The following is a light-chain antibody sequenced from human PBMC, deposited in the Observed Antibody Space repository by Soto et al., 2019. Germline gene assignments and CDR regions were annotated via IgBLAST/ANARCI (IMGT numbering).Light chain of an antibody. CDR1: NIGSKS. CDR3: QVWDSSSDPRGV. V-gene: IGLV3-21*04. Sequence: SYELTQPPSVSVAPGKTARINCGGNNIGSKSVHWYQQKPGQAPVLVIYYDSDRPSGIPERFSGSNSGNTATLTISRVEAGDEADYYGQVWDSSSDPRGVFGTGTKLTVL. CDR2: YDS. J-gene: IGLJ1*01.